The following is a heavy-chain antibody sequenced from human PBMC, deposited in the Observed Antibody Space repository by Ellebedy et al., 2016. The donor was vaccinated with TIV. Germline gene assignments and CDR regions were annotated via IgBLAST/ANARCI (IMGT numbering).Heavy chain of an antibody. CDR1: GLVFSDYC. V-gene: IGHV3-7*03. D-gene: IGHD1-14*01. Sequence: GESLKISCAAAGLVFSDYCMTWLRVSPGKRQEWVATIASVGIEKSYADSVKGGFTVSRDNTENSMYLQMNSLRADDTGVYYCARGGRKTSYFWQYWGQGTPLTVSP. J-gene: IGHJ4*02. CDR2: IASVGIEK. CDR3: ARGGRKTSYFWQY.